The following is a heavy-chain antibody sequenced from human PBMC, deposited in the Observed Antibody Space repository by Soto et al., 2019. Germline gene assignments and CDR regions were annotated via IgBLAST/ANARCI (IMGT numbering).Heavy chain of an antibody. V-gene: IGHV4-4*07. CDR3: ARDQGLRYFDWLSNYYYYGMDV. J-gene: IGHJ6*02. CDR1: GGSISSYY. Sequence: SETLSLTCTVSGGSISSYYWSWIRQPAGKGLEWIGRIYTSGSTNYNPSLKSRVTMSVDTSKNQFSLKLSSVTAADTAVYYCARDQGLRYFDWLSNYYYYGMDVWGQGTTVTV. CDR2: IYTSGST. D-gene: IGHD3-9*01.